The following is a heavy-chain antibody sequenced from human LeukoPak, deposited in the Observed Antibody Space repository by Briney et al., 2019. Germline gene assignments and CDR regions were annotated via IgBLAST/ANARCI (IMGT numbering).Heavy chain of an antibody. CDR2: IYYSGST. CDR3: ARVLIGELWFGESQYFQH. J-gene: IGHJ1*01. D-gene: IGHD3-10*01. CDR1: GGSISSYY. V-gene: IGHV4-59*08. Sequence: PSETLSLTCTVSGGSISSYYWSWIRQPPGKGLEWIGYIYYSGSTYYNPSLKSRVTISVDTSKNQFSLKLSSVTAADTAVYYCARVLIGELWFGESQYFQHWGQGTLVTVSS.